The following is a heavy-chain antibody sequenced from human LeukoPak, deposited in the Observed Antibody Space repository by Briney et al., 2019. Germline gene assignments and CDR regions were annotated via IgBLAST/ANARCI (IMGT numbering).Heavy chain of an antibody. J-gene: IGHJ4*02. D-gene: IGHD2-2*01. CDR3: ARGYATAFDS. CDR2: INQDGSEK. CDR1: GFSFSSHW. V-gene: IGHV3-7*01. Sequence: GGSLRLSCAGSGFSFSSHWMSWVRQAPGKGLEWLANINQDGSEKYYVDSVEGRFTVSRDNAKNSLYLHMNSLRAEDTAVFYCARGYATAFDSWGQGALVTVSS.